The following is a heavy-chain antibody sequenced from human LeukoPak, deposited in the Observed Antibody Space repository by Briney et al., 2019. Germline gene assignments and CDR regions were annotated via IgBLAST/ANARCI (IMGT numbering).Heavy chain of an antibody. CDR1: GGSISSGGYY. Sequence: PSETLSLTCTVSGGSISSGGYYWSWIRQPAGKGLEWIGRIYTSGSTNYNPSLKSRVTISVDTSKNQFSLKLSSVTAADTAVYYCARGRGDSDFDYWGQGTLVTVSS. V-gene: IGHV4-61*02. D-gene: IGHD3-16*01. CDR2: IYTSGST. CDR3: ARGRGDSDFDY. J-gene: IGHJ4*02.